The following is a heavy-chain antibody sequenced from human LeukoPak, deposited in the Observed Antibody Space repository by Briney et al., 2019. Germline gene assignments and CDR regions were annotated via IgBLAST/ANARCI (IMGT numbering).Heavy chain of an antibody. Sequence: PGGSLRLSCAASGFTFKNYWMSWVRQAPGKGLEWVANIKEDGSEKYHVDSVKGRFTISRDNAKNLLYLQMNSLRAEDTAVYYCASGAKYSSSWTLVYWGQGTLVTVSS. J-gene: IGHJ4*02. V-gene: IGHV3-7*01. CDR3: ASGAKYSSSWTLVY. D-gene: IGHD6-13*01. CDR2: IKEDGSEK. CDR1: GFTFKNYW.